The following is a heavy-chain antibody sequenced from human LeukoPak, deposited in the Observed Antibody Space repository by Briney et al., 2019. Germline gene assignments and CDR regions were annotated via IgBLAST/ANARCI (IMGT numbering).Heavy chain of an antibody. CDR3: ARGFNSYGYYYYYYMDV. V-gene: IGHV1-8*01. J-gene: IGHJ6*03. Sequence: AXVKVSCKASGYTFTSYDINWVRQAAGEGVEGMGWMNPKRGNTVYAQKFQGRVTMTRNTSISTAYMELSSLRSEDTAVYYCARGFNSYGYYYYYYMDVWGKGTTVTVSS. CDR1: GYTFTSYD. D-gene: IGHD5-18*01. CDR2: MNPKRGNT.